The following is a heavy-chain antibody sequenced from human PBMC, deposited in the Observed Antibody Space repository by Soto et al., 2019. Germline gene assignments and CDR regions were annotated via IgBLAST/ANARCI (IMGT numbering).Heavy chain of an antibody. V-gene: IGHV4-31*03. J-gene: IGHJ6*02. CDR2: IYYSGST. CDR1: GASISSGGYY. Sequence: SETLSLTCTVSGASISSGGYYWSWIRQHPGKGLEWIGYIYYSGSTYYNPSLKSRVTISVDTSKNQFSLKLSSVTAADTAVYYCARDDTGYGMAVWGQGTTVTVSS. CDR3: ARDDTGYGMAV. D-gene: IGHD7-27*01.